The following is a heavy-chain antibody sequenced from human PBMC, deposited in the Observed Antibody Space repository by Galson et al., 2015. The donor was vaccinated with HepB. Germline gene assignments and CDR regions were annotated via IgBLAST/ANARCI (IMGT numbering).Heavy chain of an antibody. CDR1: GFTFSSYA. CDR2: ISSNGGST. CDR3: VKNVVDGSGRYGDYYYYYGMDV. D-gene: IGHD3-10*01. Sequence: SLRLSCAASGFTFSSYAMHWVRQAPGKGLEYVSAISSNGGSTDYADSVKGRFTISRDNSKNTLYLQMSSLRAEDTAVYYCVKNVVDGSGRYGDYYYYYGMDVWGQGTTGTVSS. V-gene: IGHV3-64D*06. J-gene: IGHJ6*02.